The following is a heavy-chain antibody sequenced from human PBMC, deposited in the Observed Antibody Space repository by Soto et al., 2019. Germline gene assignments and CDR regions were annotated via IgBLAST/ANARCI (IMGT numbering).Heavy chain of an antibody. Sequence: SVKVSCKASGGTFSSYAISWVRQAPGQGLEWLGGIIPIFGTANYAQKFQGRVTITADKSTSTAYMELSSLRSEDTAVYYCASRRHTVTTYDYWGQGTLVTVPS. CDR3: ASRRHTVTTYDY. CDR1: GGTFSSYA. J-gene: IGHJ4*02. V-gene: IGHV1-69*06. D-gene: IGHD4-4*01. CDR2: IIPIFGTA.